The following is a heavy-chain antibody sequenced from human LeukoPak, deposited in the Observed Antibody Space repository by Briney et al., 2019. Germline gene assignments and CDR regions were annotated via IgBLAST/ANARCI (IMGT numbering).Heavy chain of an antibody. CDR3: ARGTLLYDFWSGFDP. CDR2: IYYSGST. CDR1: GGSISSYY. V-gene: IGHV4-59*01. Sequence: PSETLSLTCTVSGGSISSYYWSWIRQPPGKGLEWIGYIYYSGSTNYNPSLKGRVTISVDTSKNQFSLKLSSVTAADTAVYYCARGTLLYDFWSGFDPWGQGTLVTVSS. J-gene: IGHJ5*02. D-gene: IGHD3-3*01.